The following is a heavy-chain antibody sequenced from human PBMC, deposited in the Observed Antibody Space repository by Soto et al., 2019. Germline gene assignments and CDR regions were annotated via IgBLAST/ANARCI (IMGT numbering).Heavy chain of an antibody. V-gene: IGHV3-23*01. CDR1: GFTFSSYA. J-gene: IGHJ4*02. CDR2: ISGSGGGT. D-gene: IGHD2-2*01. Sequence: EVQLLESGGTLVQPGGSLRLSWAASGFTFSSYAMSWVRQAPGKGLEWVSGISGSGGGTYYADSVNGRFSISRDNSKTTLYLQINSLRAEDTAVYCCAQGSSPCSSISCSVSMPDSWGQGTLVTVSS. CDR3: AQGSSPCSSISCSVSMPDS.